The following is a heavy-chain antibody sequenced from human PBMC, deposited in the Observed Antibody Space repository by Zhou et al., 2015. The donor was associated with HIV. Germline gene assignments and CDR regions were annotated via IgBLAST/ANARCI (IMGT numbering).Heavy chain of an antibody. D-gene: IGHD4-17*01. J-gene: IGHJ4*02. CDR2: INPSGGST. Sequence: QVQLVQSGAEVKKPGASVKVSCKASGYTFTSYYMHWVRQAPGQGLEWMGIINPSGGSTSYAQKFQGRVTMTRDTSTSTVYMELSSLRSEDTAVYYCARDQYGDYVSPRYYYWGQGTLVTVSS. V-gene: IGHV1-46*01. CDR1: GYTFTSYY. CDR3: ARDQYGDYVSPRYYY.